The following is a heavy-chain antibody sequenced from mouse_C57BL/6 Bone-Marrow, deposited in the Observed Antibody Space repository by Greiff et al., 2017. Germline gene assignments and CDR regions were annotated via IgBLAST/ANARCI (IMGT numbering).Heavy chain of an antibody. V-gene: IGHV3-8*01. Sequence: EVKLMESGPGLAKPSQTLSLTCSVTGYSITSDYWNWIRKFPGNKLEYMGYISYSGSTYYNPSLKSRISITRDTSKNQYYLQLSSVTTEDTATYYCARYSSYGAEYFDVWGTGTTVTVSS. CDR2: ISYSGST. CDR1: GYSITSDY. J-gene: IGHJ1*03. D-gene: IGHD1-1*01. CDR3: ARYSSYGAEYFDV.